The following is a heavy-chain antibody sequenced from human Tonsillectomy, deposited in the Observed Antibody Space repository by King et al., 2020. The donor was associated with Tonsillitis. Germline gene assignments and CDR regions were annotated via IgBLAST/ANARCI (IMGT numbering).Heavy chain of an antibody. CDR1: GFTFSSYG. CDR2: ISYDGSNK. Sequence: QLVQSGGGVVQPGRSLTLSCAASGFTFSSYGMHWVRQAPGKGLEGVAVISYDGSNKYYADSVKGRFTISRDNSKNTLYLQMNSLRAEDTAVYYCAKDGYDSSGYYLGDYWGQGTLVTVSS. V-gene: IGHV3-30*18. D-gene: IGHD3-22*01. J-gene: IGHJ4*02. CDR3: AKDGYDSSGYYLGDY.